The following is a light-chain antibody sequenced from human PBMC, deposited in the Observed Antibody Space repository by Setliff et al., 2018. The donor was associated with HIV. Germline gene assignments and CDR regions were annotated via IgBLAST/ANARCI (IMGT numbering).Light chain of an antibody. Sequence: SVLTQPASVSGSPGQSITISCTGTSSDVGSYNLVSWYQVHPGKAPKFIIYEGNKRPSGVSNRFSGFKSGNTASLTISGLQAEDEADYYCCSYAGTSLPYVFGTGTKVTVL. CDR3: CSYAGTSLPYV. J-gene: IGLJ1*01. V-gene: IGLV2-23*01. CDR1: SSDVGSYNL. CDR2: EGN.